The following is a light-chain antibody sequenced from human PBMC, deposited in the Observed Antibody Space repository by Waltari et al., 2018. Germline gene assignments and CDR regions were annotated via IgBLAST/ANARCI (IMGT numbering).Light chain of an antibody. V-gene: IGLV1-47*01. CDR3: AAWDDSLSGWV. CDR2: RNN. J-gene: IGLJ3*02. Sequence: QSVLTQPPSASGTPGQKVTISCSGSSSNIGSNYVYWYQQVPGMAPKLLIYRNNQRPSGVPERLSGFKSGTSHSLAISGLRSEDEADYYCAAWDDSLSGWVFGGGTKLTVL. CDR1: SSNIGSNY.